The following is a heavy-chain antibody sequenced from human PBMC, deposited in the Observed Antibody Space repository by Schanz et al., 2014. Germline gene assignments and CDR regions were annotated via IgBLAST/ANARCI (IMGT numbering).Heavy chain of an antibody. Sequence: QVQLVQSGAEVMKPGSSVKVSCKASGGTFSSYTINWVRQAPGQGLEWMGRIIPILGITNVAQTFQDRVTITADKSTITAYMELSSMRSEDAAVYYCARGLRDERWLDLNEAFDNWGQGTIVTVSS. CDR2: IIPILGIT. CDR1: GGTFSSYT. CDR3: ARGLRDERWLDLNEAFDN. D-gene: IGHD6-19*01. J-gene: IGHJ3*02. V-gene: IGHV1-69*02.